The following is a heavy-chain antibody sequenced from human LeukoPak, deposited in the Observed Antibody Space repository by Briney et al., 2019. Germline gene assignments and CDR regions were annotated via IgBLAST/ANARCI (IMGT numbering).Heavy chain of an antibody. CDR3: ARETYYYDSSGYFAFDI. V-gene: IGHV3-66*01. D-gene: IGHD3-22*01. J-gene: IGHJ3*02. CDR2: IYAGGST. CDR1: GFTLSSNY. Sequence: TGGSLRLSCAASGFTLSSNYMSWVRQAPGKGLECVSVIYAGGSTYYADSVKGRFTISRDNSKNTLYLQMNSLRAEDTAVYYCARETYYYDSSGYFAFDIWAKGQWSPSLQ.